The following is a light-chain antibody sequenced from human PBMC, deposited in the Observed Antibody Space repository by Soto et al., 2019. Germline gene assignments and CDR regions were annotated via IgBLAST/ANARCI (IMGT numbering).Light chain of an antibody. CDR1: QTVSSNF. CDR2: GSS. J-gene: IGKJ3*01. CDR3: QQYGSSPGFT. Sequence: EIVLTQSPGTLSLSPGERATLSCRASQTVSSNFLACYQQKPGQAPRLLIYGSSSRATGIPDRFSGSGSGTDFTLTISRLEPADFAVYFCQQYGSSPGFTFGPGTKVDIK. V-gene: IGKV3-20*01.